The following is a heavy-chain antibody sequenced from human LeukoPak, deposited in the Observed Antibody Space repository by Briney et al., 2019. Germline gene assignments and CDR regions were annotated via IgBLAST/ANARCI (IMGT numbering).Heavy chain of an antibody. Sequence: PWGSLRLSCAASGFTFSSYWMSWVRQAPGKGLEWVANIKQDGSEKYYVDSVKGGFTFSRDNAKNSLYLQMNSLRAEDTAVYYCARDARVVPYFDYWGQGTLVTVSS. CDR1: GFTFSSYW. CDR3: ARDARVVPYFDY. D-gene: IGHD2-15*01. V-gene: IGHV3-7*01. J-gene: IGHJ4*02. CDR2: IKQDGSEK.